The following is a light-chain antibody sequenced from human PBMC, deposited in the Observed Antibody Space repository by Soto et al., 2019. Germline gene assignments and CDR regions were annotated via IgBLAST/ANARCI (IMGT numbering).Light chain of an antibody. V-gene: IGKV3-20*01. J-gene: IGKJ1*01. CDR2: GAS. CDR3: QQYGSSGT. CDR1: QSVSNNY. Sequence: EIVLTQSPGTLSLSPGERATLSCRASQSVSNNYLAWYQQKPGQAPRLLIYGASNRATGIPDRFSGSGSGTNFTLTLRRLEPGNFAVYYCQQYGSSGTFGQGTKVEIK.